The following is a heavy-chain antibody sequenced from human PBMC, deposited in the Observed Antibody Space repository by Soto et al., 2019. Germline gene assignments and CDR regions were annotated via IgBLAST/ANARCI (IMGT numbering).Heavy chain of an antibody. D-gene: IGHD4-17*01. V-gene: IGHV3-73*01. CDR1: GFTFSGSA. J-gene: IGHJ4*02. CDR2: IRSKANSYAT. Sequence: GGSLRLSCAASGFTFSGSAMHWVRQASGKGLEWVGRIRSKANSYATAYAASVKGRFTISRDDSKNTAYLQMNSLKTEDTAVYYCTESRGDYVLFDYWGQGTLVTVSS. CDR3: TESRGDYVLFDY.